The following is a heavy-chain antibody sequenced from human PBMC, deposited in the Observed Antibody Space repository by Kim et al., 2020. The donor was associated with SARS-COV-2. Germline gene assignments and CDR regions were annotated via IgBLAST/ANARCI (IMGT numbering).Heavy chain of an antibody. V-gene: IGHV4-34*01. CDR3: ARDSYGYGY. J-gene: IGHJ4*02. D-gene: IGHD5-18*01. Sequence: GSTNCNPSHKSRVTISEDTSKNQFSLKLSSVTAADTAVYYCARDSYGYGYWGQGTLVTVSS. CDR2: GST.